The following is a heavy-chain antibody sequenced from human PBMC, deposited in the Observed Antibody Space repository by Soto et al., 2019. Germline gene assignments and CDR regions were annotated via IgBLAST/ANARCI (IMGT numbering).Heavy chain of an antibody. J-gene: IGHJ4*02. CDR2: ISYDESKK. V-gene: IGHV3-30*18. CDR1: GFTFSSFG. Sequence: QVQLAESGGGVVQPGRSLRLSCEASGFTFSSFGMHWVRQAPGKGLEWVAVISYDESKKYFADSVNGRFTISRDNSKNTLYLQMNSLRAEDTAVYYCAKSKVAFDSSAYLSGFDCWGQGTLVTVSS. D-gene: IGHD3-22*01. CDR3: AKSKVAFDSSAYLSGFDC.